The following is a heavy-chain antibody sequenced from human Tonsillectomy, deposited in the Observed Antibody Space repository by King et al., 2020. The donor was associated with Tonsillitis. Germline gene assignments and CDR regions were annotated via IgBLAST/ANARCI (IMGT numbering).Heavy chain of an antibody. Sequence: VQLVESGAEVKKPGASVKVSCKASGYTFTTYYMHWVRQAPGQGLEWMGMINPSGGSTSYAQKFQDRVTMTRDTSTSIVYLDLSSLRSEDTAVYYCARDRPCSSSSCYGGSWFDPWGQGTLVTVSS. CDR2: INPSGGST. V-gene: IGHV1-46*01. J-gene: IGHJ5*02. D-gene: IGHD2-2*01. CDR1: GYTFTTYY. CDR3: ARDRPCSSSSCYGGSWFDP.